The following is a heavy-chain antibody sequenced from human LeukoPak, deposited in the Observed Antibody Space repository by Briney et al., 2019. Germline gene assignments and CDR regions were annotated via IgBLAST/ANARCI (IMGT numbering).Heavy chain of an antibody. CDR3: ARGTGYCSSTSCYYYGMDV. V-gene: IGHV4-34*01. Sequence: PSETLSLTCAVYGGSFSGYYWSWIRQPPGKGLEWIGEINHSGSTNYNPSLKSRVTISVDTSKNQFSLKLSSVTAADTAVYYCARGTGYCSSTSCYYYGMDVWGQGTTVTVSS. J-gene: IGHJ6*02. D-gene: IGHD2-2*01. CDR1: GGSFSGYY. CDR2: INHSGST.